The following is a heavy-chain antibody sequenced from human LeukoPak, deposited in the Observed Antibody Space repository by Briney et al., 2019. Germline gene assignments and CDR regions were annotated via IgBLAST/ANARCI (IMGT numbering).Heavy chain of an antibody. J-gene: IGHJ4*02. CDR3: ARDSGYCSSTSCSHIFDY. CDR2: INPNSGGT. D-gene: IGHD2-2*01. Sequence: GASVKVSCTASGYTFTGYYMHWVRQAPGQGLEWMGWINPNSGGTNYAQKFQGRVTMTRDTSISTAYMELSRLRSDDTAVYYCARDSGYCSSTSCSHIFDYWGQGTLVTVSS. V-gene: IGHV1-2*02. CDR1: GYTFTGYY.